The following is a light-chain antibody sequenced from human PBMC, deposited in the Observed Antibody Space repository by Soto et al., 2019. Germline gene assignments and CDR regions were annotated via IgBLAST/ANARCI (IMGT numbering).Light chain of an antibody. V-gene: IGLV2-23*01. Sequence: QSVLTQPPSVSAAPGQSITISCTGTSSDVGTYKPVSWYQQYPGKAPKVIIYDGTKRPSGVSSRFSGSKSGNTASLTISGLQAEDEADYYCCSFAGSSTSFGGGTKVTVL. CDR2: DGT. CDR1: SSDVGTYKP. CDR3: CSFAGSSTS. J-gene: IGLJ3*02.